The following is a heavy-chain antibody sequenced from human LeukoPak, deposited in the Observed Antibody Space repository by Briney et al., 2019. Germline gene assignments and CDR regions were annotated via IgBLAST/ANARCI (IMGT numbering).Heavy chain of an antibody. V-gene: IGHV3-21*01. Sequence: KPGGSLRLSCAASGFTFSRYNMNWVRQAPGKGLEWVPSISGSSSYMYYAESVKGRFTISRDNAKNSLYLQMNSLRAEDTAVYYCARVAVDTAPFWSVYYYYYYMDVWGKGTTVTVSS. CDR1: GFTFSRYN. J-gene: IGHJ6*03. D-gene: IGHD5-18*01. CDR3: ARVAVDTAPFWSVYYYYYYMDV. CDR2: ISGSSSYM.